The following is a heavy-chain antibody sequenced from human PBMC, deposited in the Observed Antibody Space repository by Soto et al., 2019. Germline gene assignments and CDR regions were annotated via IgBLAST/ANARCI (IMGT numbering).Heavy chain of an antibody. CDR3: AREAGGRDGFHSSGDFDF. CDR2: INPSVGRT. Sequence: QVQLVQSGAEGKKPGASVWVSCKASGYFFASYSKHWVRQAPGQGLEWMGMINPSVGRTSYVEKFQWRGIMTRDTSTTTVSRELRRRRSYDKAVYYCAREAGGRDGFHSSGDFDFWGQGTLVTVSS. J-gene: IGHJ4*02. V-gene: IGHV1-46*01. D-gene: IGHD2-15*01. CDR1: GYFFASYS.